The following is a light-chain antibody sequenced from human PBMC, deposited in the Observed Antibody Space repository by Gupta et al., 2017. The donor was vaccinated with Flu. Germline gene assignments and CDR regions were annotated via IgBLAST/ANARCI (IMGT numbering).Light chain of an antibody. CDR2: GAA. CDR1: QSGSGTY. CDR3: HQYGSSPELY. V-gene: IGKV3-20*01. J-gene: IGKJ4*01. Sequence: IASLSCRASQSGSGTYLGWIQQRPGPAPRLVIYGAANRATGIPDRFSGSGSGTDFTLTISRLEPEDFGTYYCHQYGSSPELYVGGGTKVEIK.